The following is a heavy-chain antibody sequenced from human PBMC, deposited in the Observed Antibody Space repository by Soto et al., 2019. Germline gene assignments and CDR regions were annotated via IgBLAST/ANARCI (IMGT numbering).Heavy chain of an antibody. CDR2: IGTGTRTR. V-gene: IGHV3-48*01. D-gene: IGHD5-18*01. J-gene: IGHJ4*02. CDR1: GFVLSSYS. Sequence: EVQLVESGGGLVQPGGSLRLSCAASGFVLSSYSMSWVRQAPGKGLEWVSYIGTGTRTRYYADSVKGRFTISRDNGKNSLFLQMNSLRAEDTALYYCARSNSYGFGYWGQGTLVTVSS. CDR3: ARSNSYGFGY.